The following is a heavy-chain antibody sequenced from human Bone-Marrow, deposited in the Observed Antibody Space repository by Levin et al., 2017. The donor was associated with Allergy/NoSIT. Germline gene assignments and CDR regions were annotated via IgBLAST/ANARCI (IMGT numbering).Heavy chain of an antibody. J-gene: IGHJ6*02. CDR2: ISAYNGNT. V-gene: IGHV1-18*01. CDR3: ARDTAAAERSDYYYDGMDV. CDR1: GYTFTSYG. Sequence: VASVKVSCKASGYTFTSYGISWVRQAPGQGLEWMGWISAYNGNTNYAQKLQGRVTMTTDTSTSTAYMELRSLRSDDTAVYYCARDTAAAERSDYYYDGMDVWGQGTTVTVSS. D-gene: IGHD6-13*01.